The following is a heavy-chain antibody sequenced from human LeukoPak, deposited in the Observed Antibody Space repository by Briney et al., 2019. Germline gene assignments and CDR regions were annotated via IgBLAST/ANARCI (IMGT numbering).Heavy chain of an antibody. J-gene: IGHJ5*02. V-gene: IGHV3-30*02. D-gene: IGHD6-13*01. CDR2: IRYDGSNK. CDR1: EFTFSTYC. Sequence: GGSLRLSCAASEFTFSTYCMHWVRQAPGKGLEWVAFIRYDGSNKYYADSVKGRFTISRDNSKNTLYLQMNSLRAEDTAVYYCANLDGSHYIAAPPGSFDPWGQGTLVTVSS. CDR3: ANLDGSHYIAAPPGSFDP.